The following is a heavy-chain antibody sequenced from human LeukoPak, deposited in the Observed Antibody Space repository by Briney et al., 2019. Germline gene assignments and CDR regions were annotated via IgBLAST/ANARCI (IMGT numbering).Heavy chain of an antibody. V-gene: IGHV3-23*01. J-gene: IGHJ4*02. CDR2: ISGSGGST. CDR3: AKDGGYYDIDY. Sequence: GGSLRLSCAASGFTFSSYTMSWVRQAPGKGLEWVSAISGSGGSTYYADSVKGRFTISRDNSKNTLYLQMNGLSAEDTAVYYCAKDGGYYDIDYWGQGTLVTVSS. CDR1: GFTFSSYT. D-gene: IGHD3-22*01.